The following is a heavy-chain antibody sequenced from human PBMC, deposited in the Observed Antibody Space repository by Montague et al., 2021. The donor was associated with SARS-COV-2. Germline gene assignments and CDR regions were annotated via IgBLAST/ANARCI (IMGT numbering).Heavy chain of an antibody. V-gene: IGHV4-39*07. J-gene: IGHJ6*02. CDR3: ARDPSRQPLLYPIGDYYYGMDV. Sequence: SETLSLTCTVSGGSISSSSYYWGWLRQAPGKGLEWIGSIYYSGSTYYNPSLKSRVTISVDTSKNQFSLKLSSVTAVDTAVYYCARDPSRQPLLYPIGDYYYGMDVWGQGTTVTVSS. D-gene: IGHD2-2*02. CDR1: GGSISSSSYY. CDR2: IYYSGST.